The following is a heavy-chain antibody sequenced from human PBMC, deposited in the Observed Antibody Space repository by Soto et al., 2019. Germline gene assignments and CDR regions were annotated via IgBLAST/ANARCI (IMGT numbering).Heavy chain of an antibody. V-gene: IGHV5-51*01. Sequence: GESLKISCKGSGYSFTSYWIGWVRQMPGKGLEWMGIIYPGDSDTRYSPSFQGQVTISADKSISTAYLQWSSLKASDTAMYYCARHRLKYYDFWSGYYRDAFDIWGQGTMVTVSS. CDR1: GYSFTSYW. D-gene: IGHD3-3*01. CDR3: ARHRLKYYDFWSGYYRDAFDI. J-gene: IGHJ3*02. CDR2: IYPGDSDT.